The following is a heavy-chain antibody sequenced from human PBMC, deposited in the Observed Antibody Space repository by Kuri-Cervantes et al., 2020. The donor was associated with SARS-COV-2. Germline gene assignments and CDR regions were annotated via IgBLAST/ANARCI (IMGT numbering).Heavy chain of an antibody. CDR3: ARGRTVLIAARLRYYYYMDV. CDR1: GGSVSSGDFY. D-gene: IGHD6-6*01. V-gene: IGHV4-61*08. J-gene: IGHJ6*03. Sequence: ESLKISCSVSGGSVSSGDFYWTWVRQPPGKGLEWIGFVYYSTSTNYNPSLKSRVTISVDTSKNQFSLRLSSVTAADTAVYYCARGRTVLIAARLRYYYYMDVWGKGTTVTVSS. CDR2: VYYSTST.